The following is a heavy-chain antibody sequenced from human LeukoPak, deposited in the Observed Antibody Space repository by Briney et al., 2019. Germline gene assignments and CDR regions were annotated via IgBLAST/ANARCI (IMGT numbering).Heavy chain of an antibody. CDR1: GYTFTGYY. D-gene: IGHD2-2*01. V-gene: IGHV1-2*04. CDR2: INPNSGGT. J-gene: IGHJ5*02. Sequence: ASVKVSCKASGYTFTGYYMHWVRQAPGQGLEWMGWINPNSGGTNYPQKFQGWVTMTRDTSISTAYMELSRLRSDDTAVYYCARQMRYCSSTSCYGNWFDPWGQGTLVTVSS. CDR3: ARQMRYCSSTSCYGNWFDP.